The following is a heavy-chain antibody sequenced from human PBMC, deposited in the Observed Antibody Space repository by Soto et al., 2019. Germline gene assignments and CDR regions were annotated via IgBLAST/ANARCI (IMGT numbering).Heavy chain of an antibody. V-gene: IGHV4-59*01. Sequence: VQLQESGPGLVEPSETLSLTCTVSGGSISSYYWSWIRQPPGKGLEWIGYIYYSGSTNYNPSLKSRVTISVDTSKNQFSLKLSSVTAADTAVYYCARCDGYPTGGYYGMDVWGQGTTVTVSS. CDR3: ARCDGYPTGGYYGMDV. CDR2: IYYSGST. J-gene: IGHJ6*02. CDR1: GGSISSYY. D-gene: IGHD1-1*01.